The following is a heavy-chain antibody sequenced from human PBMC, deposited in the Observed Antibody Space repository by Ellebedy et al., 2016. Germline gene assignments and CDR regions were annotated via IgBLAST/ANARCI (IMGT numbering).Heavy chain of an antibody. Sequence: GGSLRLXCAASVFTFSTTGIHWVCHPPPKGLDRAAVIWHDGGNKYYADSVKGRFTISRDNSKNTLYLQMNSLRVEDTAVYYCATVMFGDTCLEHWGPGTLVSVSS. CDR1: VFTFSTTG. CDR3: ATVMFGDTCLEH. CDR2: IWHDGGNK. J-gene: IGHJ1*01. D-gene: IGHD3-10*02. V-gene: IGHV3-33*01.